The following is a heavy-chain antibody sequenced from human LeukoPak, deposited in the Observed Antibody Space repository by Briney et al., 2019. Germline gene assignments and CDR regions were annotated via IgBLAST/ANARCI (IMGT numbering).Heavy chain of an antibody. CDR3: ATEGYYDSSGYYTDY. CDR1: GYTLTQLS. Sequence: ASVKVSCKVSGYTLTQLSMHWVRQAPGKGFEWMGRFDPEKGETIYAQKFQGRVTLTEDTSTDTAYMELSSLRSEDTAVYYCATEGYYDSSGYYTDYWGQGTLVTVSS. J-gene: IGHJ4*02. V-gene: IGHV1-24*01. D-gene: IGHD3-22*01. CDR2: FDPEKGET.